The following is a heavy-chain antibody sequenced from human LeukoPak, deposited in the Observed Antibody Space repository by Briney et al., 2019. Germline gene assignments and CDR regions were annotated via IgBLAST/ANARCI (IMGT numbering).Heavy chain of an antibody. CDR1: GGSFSGYY. CDR2: INHSGST. V-gene: IGHV4-34*01. D-gene: IGHD3-22*01. Sequence: SETLSLTCAVYGGSFSGYYWSWIRQPPGKGLEWIGEINHSGSTNYNPSLKSRVTISVDTSKNQFSLKLSSVTAADTAVYYCARGRIAKKYYYDSSGYYYWGQGTLVTVSS. CDR3: ARGRIAKKYYYDSSGYYY. J-gene: IGHJ4*02.